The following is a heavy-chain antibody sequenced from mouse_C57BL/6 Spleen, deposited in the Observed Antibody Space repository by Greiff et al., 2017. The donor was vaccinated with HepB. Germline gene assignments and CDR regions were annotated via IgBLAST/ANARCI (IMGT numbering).Heavy chain of an antibody. V-gene: IGHV1-80*01. J-gene: IGHJ2*01. D-gene: IGHD2-2*01. Sequence: QVQLQQSGAELVKPGASVKISCKASGYAFSSYWMNWVKQRPGKGLEWIGQIYPGDGDTNYNGKFKGKATLTADKSASTAYMQLSSLTSEDSAVYFCARSSGYDVRDFDYWGQGTTLTVSS. CDR3: ARSSGYDVRDFDY. CDR1: GYAFSSYW. CDR2: IYPGDGDT.